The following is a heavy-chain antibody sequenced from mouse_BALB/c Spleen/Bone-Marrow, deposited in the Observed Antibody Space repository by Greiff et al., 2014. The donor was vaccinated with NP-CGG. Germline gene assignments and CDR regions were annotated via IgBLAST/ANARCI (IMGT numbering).Heavy chain of an antibody. Sequence: DVKLQESGAELVKPGASVKLSCTASGFNIKDTYMHWVKQRPEQGLEWIGRIDPANGNTKYDPKFQGKATITADTSSNTAYLQLSSLTSEDTAVYHCAIYYYGSSGFAYWGQGTLVTVSA. CDR1: GFNIKDTY. CDR3: AIYYYGSSGFAY. CDR2: IDPANGNT. J-gene: IGHJ3*01. D-gene: IGHD1-1*01. V-gene: IGHV14-3*02.